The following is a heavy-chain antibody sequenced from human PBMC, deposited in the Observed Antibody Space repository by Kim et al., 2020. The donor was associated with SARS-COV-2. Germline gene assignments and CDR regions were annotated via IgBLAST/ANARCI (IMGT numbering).Heavy chain of an antibody. D-gene: IGHD1-26*01. J-gene: IGHJ4*02. CDR1: GFTFSSYA. CDR2: ISGSGGST. V-gene: IGHV3-23*01. Sequence: GGSLRLSCAASGFTFSSYAMSWVRQAPGKGLEWVSAISGSGGSTYYADSVKGRFTISRDNSKNTLYLQMNSLRAEDTAVYYCAKDKWELTPDRRNPGPDYFDYWGQGTLVTVSS. CDR3: AKDKWELTPDRRNPGPDYFDY.